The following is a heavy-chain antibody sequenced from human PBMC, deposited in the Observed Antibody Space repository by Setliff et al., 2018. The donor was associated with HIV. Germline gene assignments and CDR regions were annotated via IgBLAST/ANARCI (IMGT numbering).Heavy chain of an antibody. J-gene: IGHJ3*02. Sequence: GESLKISCKGSGYRFTSYWIGWVRQMPGKGLEWMGIIYPGDSDTRYSPSFQGQVTISADKSISTAYLQWSSLKASDSAIYYCARPLWSQSSDAFSIWGQGTMVTVSS. CDR2: IYPGDSDT. V-gene: IGHV5-51*01. CDR3: ARPLWSQSSDAFSI. D-gene: IGHD2-21*01. CDR1: GYRFTSYW.